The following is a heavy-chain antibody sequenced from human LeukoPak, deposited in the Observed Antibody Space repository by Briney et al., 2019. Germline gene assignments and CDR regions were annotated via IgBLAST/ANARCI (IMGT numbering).Heavy chain of an antibody. Sequence: ASVKVSCKASGYSFTSYGITWVRRAPGQGLEWMGWITTYNGKTNYAQNFQTRVTMTTDTSTNTAYMELRSLRSDVTAVYYCARGINYDLLTGYSEGFDFWGQGTPVTVSS. D-gene: IGHD3-9*01. CDR3: ARGINYDLLTGYSEGFDF. J-gene: IGHJ4*02. V-gene: IGHV1-18*01. CDR1: GYSFTSYG. CDR2: ITTYNGKT.